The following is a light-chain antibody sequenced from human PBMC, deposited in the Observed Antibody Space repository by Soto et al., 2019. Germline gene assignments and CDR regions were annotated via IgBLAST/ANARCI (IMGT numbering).Light chain of an antibody. J-gene: IGKJ5*01. V-gene: IGKV1-9*01. CDR2: EAS. CDR1: HDISTY. CDR3: LQLNTLPFT. Sequence: IQLTQSPSLLSASVGDRVTITCRASHDISTYLAWYQQKPGKAPKLMIYEASTLQSGVPSRFSGSGSGTEFTLTISGLLPEDFATYHCLQLNTLPFTFGQGTRLEI.